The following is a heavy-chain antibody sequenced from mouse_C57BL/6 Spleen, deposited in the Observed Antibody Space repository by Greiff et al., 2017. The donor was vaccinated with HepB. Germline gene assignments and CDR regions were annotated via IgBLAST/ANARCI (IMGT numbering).Heavy chain of an antibody. CDR1: GFTFSSYG. CDR2: ISSGGSYT. V-gene: IGHV5-6*01. CDR3: AREEWVLSFAY. J-gene: IGHJ3*01. D-gene: IGHD2-14*01. Sequence: EVKLMESGGDLVKPGGSLKLSCAASGFTFSSYGMSWVRQTPDKRLEWVATISSGGSYTYYPDSVKGRFTISRDNAKNTLYLQMSSLKSEDTAMYYCAREEWVLSFAYWGQGTLVTVSA.